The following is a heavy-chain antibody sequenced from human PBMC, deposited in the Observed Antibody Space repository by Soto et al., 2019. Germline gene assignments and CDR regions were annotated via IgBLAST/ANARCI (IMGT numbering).Heavy chain of an antibody. CDR3: ATGPYYPHEYYYYVVDV. D-gene: IGHD3-10*01. CDR1: GFTLSSRA. Sequence: EVQLLESGGGLVQPGGSLRLSCAASGFTLSSRAMTWVRQAPGKGLEWVSLINARGDATYYVDSVKGRFTISRDLSKNKLSLQMNSLRAEDTSLSYRATGPYYPHEYYYYVVDVCGQGNTVIVSS. CDR2: INARGDAT. V-gene: IGHV3-23*01. J-gene: IGHJ6*02.